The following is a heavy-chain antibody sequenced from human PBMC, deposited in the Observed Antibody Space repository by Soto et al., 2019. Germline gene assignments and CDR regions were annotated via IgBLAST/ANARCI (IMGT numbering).Heavy chain of an antibody. CDR1: GFTFSIYN. V-gene: IGHV3-48*01. J-gene: IGHJ4*02. D-gene: IGHD2-15*01. CDR3: ARDLSHCSGGRCHRFFDY. Sequence: GGSLRLSCAASGFTFSIYNMNWVRQAPGKGLEWVSYISGGGGTIYYGDSVKGRFTISRDNAKDSLYLQMNSLRAEDTAVYYCARDLSHCSGGRCHRFFDYWGQGTLVTVSS. CDR2: ISGGGGTI.